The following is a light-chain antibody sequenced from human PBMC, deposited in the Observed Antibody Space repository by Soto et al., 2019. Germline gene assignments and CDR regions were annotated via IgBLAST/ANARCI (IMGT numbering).Light chain of an antibody. J-gene: IGKJ2*01. CDR1: QGICNY. Sequence: AIRMTQSPSSFSASTGDRVTITCRATQGICNYLAWYQQKPGKAPKLLIYRASVLESGVPSRFIGGGSGTNFSLTISYLQSEDFATYYCQQYNSFPQTFGQGTKLEIK. V-gene: IGKV1-8*01. CDR2: RAS. CDR3: QQYNSFPQT.